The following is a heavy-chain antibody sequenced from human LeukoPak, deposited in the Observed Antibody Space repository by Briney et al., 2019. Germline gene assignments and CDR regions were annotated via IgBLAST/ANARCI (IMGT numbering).Heavy chain of an antibody. CDR1: GVSISSYY. CDR2: IYYSGST. Sequence: SETLSLTCTLSGVSISSYYWSGVPQPPGKGLEWGGDIYYSGSTNYNPSLKSRVPISVDTSKNQLALKLSSVSAADTAVYYCARVSPDNYYDSSGYYYGFDYWGQGTLVTVSS. CDR3: ARVSPDNYYDSSGYYYGFDY. V-gene: IGHV4-59*01. D-gene: IGHD3-22*01. J-gene: IGHJ4*02.